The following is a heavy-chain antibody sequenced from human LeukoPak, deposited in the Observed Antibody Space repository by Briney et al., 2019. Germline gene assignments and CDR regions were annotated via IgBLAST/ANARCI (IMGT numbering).Heavy chain of an antibody. CDR3: VRGNYYGSGSSLEY. D-gene: IGHD3-10*01. CDR2: INSDGSNT. Sequence: GGSLRLSCAASGFTFSGYWMHWVRQAPGKGLVWVSRINSDGSNTGYADSVKGRFTSSRDSAMDTLFLQMNSLRAEDTAVYYCVRGNYYGSGSSLEYWGQGTLVTVSS. J-gene: IGHJ4*02. V-gene: IGHV3-74*01. CDR1: GFTFSGYW.